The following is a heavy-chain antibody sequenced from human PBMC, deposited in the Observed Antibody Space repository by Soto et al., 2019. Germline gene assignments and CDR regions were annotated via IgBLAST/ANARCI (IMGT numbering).Heavy chain of an antibody. CDR2: IIPIIGTA. V-gene: IGHV1-69*01. J-gene: IGHJ5*02. Sequence: QVQLVQSGAEVKKPGSSVKVSCKASGDTFSSYAIRWVRQAPGQGLEWMGGIIPIIGTANYAQKFPGRVTITEDEATSTAYMELSRLRSEDTAVYYCARGPGYSGGVPEEDSWFDPWGQGTLVTVSS. D-gene: IGHD6-25*01. CDR3: ARGPGYSGGVPEEDSWFDP. CDR1: GDTFSSYA.